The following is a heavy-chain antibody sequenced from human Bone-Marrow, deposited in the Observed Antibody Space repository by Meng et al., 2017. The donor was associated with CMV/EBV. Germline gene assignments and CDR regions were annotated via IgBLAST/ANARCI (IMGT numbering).Heavy chain of an antibody. V-gene: IGHV3-21*01. CDR3: EIEFMSCRSSSWYPYYYYGMDV. CDR1: GFTFSSYS. CDR2: ISSSSSYI. J-gene: IGHJ6*02. Sequence: GGSLRLSCAASGFTFSSYSMNWVRQAPGKGLEWVSSISSSSSYIYYADSVKGRFTISRDNAKNSMYLQMNSLRAEDTAVYYCEIEFMSCRSSSWYPYYYYGMDVWGQGTTVTVSS. D-gene: IGHD6-13*01.